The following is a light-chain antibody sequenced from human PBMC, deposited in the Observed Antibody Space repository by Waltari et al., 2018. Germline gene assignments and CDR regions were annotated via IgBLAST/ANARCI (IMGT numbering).Light chain of an antibody. J-gene: IGLJ2*01. V-gene: IGLV1-51*01. CDR3: ATWDSSLSAGVV. CDR1: SYNMGNNY. Sequence: QSVLTQPPSVSATPGQKVTISCSGRSYNMGNNYVSWYQHLPGTAPKLLIYDNSKRPSGTPDRFSGSKSGTSATLGITGLQTGDEADYYCATWDSSLSAGVVFGGGTKLTVL. CDR2: DNS.